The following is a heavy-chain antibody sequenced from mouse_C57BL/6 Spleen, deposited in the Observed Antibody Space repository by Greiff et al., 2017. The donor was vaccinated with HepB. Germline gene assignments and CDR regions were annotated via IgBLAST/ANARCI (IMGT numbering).Heavy chain of an antibody. CDR3: ARRRLYGSCYAMDY. J-gene: IGHJ4*01. D-gene: IGHD1-1*01. Sequence: VQLKESGPELVKPGASVKISCKASGYSFTDYNMNWVKQSNGKSLEWIGVINPNYGTTSYNQKFKGKATLTVDQSSSTAYMQLNSLTSEDSAVYYCARRRLYGSCYAMDYWGQGTSVTVSS. CDR1: GYSFTDYN. V-gene: IGHV1-39*01. CDR2: INPNYGTT.